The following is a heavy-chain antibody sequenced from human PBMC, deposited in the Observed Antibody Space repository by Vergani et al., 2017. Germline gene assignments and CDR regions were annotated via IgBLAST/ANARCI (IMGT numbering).Heavy chain of an antibody. CDR2: ISGPGLST. V-gene: IGHV3-23*01. J-gene: IGHJ4*02. CDR3: AGPQGTSAYYYGGFDY. CDR1: GFTFSNSA. D-gene: IGHD3-22*01. Sequence: EVHLLESGGGLVQSGGSLRLSCAASGFTFSNSAVSWVRQAPGRGLAWVSSISGPGLSTYYADSVKGRFSISRDNSKNTLSLQMNSLTAEDKAIYYCAGPQGTSAYYYGGFDYWGQGILVTVSS.